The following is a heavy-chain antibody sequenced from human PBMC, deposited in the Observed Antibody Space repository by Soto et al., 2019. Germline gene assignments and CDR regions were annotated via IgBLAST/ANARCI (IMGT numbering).Heavy chain of an antibody. V-gene: IGHV5-51*01. CDR3: ARRGDSGGFIDY. CDR1: GYSFTRYW. Sequence: GESMKISSKTAGYSFTRYWMDWVGQTPRTGPERVGLICPGDSYTRYSSSFHGPVTLLADKSITTANLQWSSLRAWDTAMYYCARRGDSGGFIDYWGHGILVTVSS. D-gene: IGHD3-22*01. CDR2: ICPGDSYT. J-gene: IGHJ4*01.